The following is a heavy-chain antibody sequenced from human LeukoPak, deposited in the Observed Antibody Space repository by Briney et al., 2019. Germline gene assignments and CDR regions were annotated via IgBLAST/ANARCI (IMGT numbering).Heavy chain of an antibody. D-gene: IGHD4-17*01. CDR2: ISYDGSNK. V-gene: IGHV3-30*04. J-gene: IGHJ6*02. CDR1: GFTFSSYA. Sequence: HPGGSLRLSCAASGFTFSSYAMSWVRQAPGKGLEWVAVISYDGSNKYYADSVKGRFTISRDNSKNTLYLQMNSLRAEDTAVYYCARGNGDRIDYYGMDVWGQGTTVTVSS. CDR3: ARGNGDRIDYYGMDV.